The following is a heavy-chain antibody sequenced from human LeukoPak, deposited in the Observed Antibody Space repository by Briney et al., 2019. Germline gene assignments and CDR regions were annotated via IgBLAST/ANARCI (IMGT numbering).Heavy chain of an antibody. V-gene: IGHV3-23*01. J-gene: IGHJ4*02. Sequence: GGSLRLSCAASGFTLCSYGMSWVRQAPGKGVGWVSAICGSGGSTYYADSVKGRFTISRDNSKNTLYLQMNSLRAEDTAVYYCAKPRGYCSGGSCYPNFDYWGQGTLVTVSS. D-gene: IGHD2-15*01. CDR1: GFTLCSYG. CDR2: ICGSGGST. CDR3: AKPRGYCSGGSCYPNFDY.